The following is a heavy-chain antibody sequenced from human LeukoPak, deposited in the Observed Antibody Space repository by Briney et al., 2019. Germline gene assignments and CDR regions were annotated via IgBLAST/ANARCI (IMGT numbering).Heavy chain of an antibody. D-gene: IGHD6-19*01. J-gene: IGHJ4*02. CDR1: GFTFDDYA. V-gene: IGHV3-9*01. CDR3: AKTTYSSGWHGFDY. Sequence: GGSLRLSCAASGFTFDDYAMHWVRQAPGKGLELVSGISWNSGSIGYADSVKGRFTISRDNAKNSLYLQMNSLRAEDTALYYCAKTTYSSGWHGFDYWGQGTLVTVSS. CDR2: ISWNSGSI.